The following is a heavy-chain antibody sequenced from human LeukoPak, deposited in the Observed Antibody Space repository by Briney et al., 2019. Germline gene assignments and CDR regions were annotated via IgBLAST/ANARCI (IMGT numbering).Heavy chain of an antibody. D-gene: IGHD6-19*01. J-gene: IGHJ4*02. CDR1: GGSTSSYY. CDR3: ARSSSGWYADFDY. Sequence: TSETLSLTCTVSGGSTSSYYWSWIRQPPGKGLEWIGYIYYSGSTNYNPSLKSRVTISVDTSKNQFSLKLSSVTAADTAVYYCARSSSGWYADFDYWGQGTLVTVSS. V-gene: IGHV4-59*01. CDR2: IYYSGST.